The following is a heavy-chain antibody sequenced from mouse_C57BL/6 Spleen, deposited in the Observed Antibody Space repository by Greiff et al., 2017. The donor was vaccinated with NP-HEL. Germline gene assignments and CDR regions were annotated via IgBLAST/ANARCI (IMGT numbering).Heavy chain of an antibody. CDR3: ARRNYDYDGGGFDY. V-gene: IGHV1-52*01. D-gene: IGHD2-4*01. CDR2: IDPSDSET. CDR1: GYTFTSYW. J-gene: IGHJ2*01. Sequence: VQLQQPGAELVRPGSSVKLSCKASGYTFTSYWMHWVKQRPIQGLEWIGNIDPSDSETHYNQKFKDKATLTVDKSSSTAYMQLSSLTSEDSAVYYCARRNYDYDGGGFDYWGQGTTLTVSS.